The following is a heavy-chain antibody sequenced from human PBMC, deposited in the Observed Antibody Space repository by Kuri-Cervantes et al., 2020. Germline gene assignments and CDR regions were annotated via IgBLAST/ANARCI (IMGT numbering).Heavy chain of an antibody. CDR1: GFSLSTSGMC. CDR2: INWDDDQ. V-gene: IGHV2-70*20. D-gene: IGHD4-17*01. CDR3: ARTDDYGDYPGAFDI. Sequence: SGPTLVKPTQTLTLTCTFSGFSLSTSGMCVSWVRQPPGKALEWLALINWDDDQYYSTSLKSRLTISKDISKNQVVLTMTNMDPEDTATYYCARTDDYGDYPGAFDIWGQGTMVTVSS. J-gene: IGHJ3*02.